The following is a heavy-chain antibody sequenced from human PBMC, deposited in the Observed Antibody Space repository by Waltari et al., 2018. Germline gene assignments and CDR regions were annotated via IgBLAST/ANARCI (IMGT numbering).Heavy chain of an antibody. V-gene: IGHV4-61*02. D-gene: IGHD2-15*01. Sequence: QVQLQESGPGLVKPSQTLSLTCTVSGGSISSGSYYWSWVRQPAGKGLEWIGRKYTSGNTNYNPALKSRVSISEEPSNNQSSLKLGSVTAADTAVYYCARGPPVGRYIDLWGRGTLVTVFS. CDR3: ARGPPVGRYIDL. J-gene: IGHJ2*01. CDR2: KYTSGNT. CDR1: GGSISSGSYY.